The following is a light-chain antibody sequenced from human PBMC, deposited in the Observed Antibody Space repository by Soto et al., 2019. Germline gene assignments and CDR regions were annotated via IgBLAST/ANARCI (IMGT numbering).Light chain of an antibody. J-gene: IGKJ3*01. Sequence: EIVLTQSPGTLSLSPGERATLSCRASQTISSSFLAWYQQKPGQAPRLLIYRASRRAPGSPARFSGSGSWTDFTLTIIRLEPDDFAVYYCHQFGSSPLDTFGPGTKVEIK. CDR2: RAS. V-gene: IGKV3-20*01. CDR3: HQFGSSPLDT. CDR1: QTISSSF.